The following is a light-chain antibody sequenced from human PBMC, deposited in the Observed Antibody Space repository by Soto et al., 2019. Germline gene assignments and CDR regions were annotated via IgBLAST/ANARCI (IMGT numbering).Light chain of an antibody. Sequence: QSALTQPASVSGSPGQSITISCTGTSNDVGGYIYVSWYQQHPGKAPKLMIYEVSNRPSGVSNRFSGSKSGNTASLTISGLQAEDEADYYCSSYTSSSPLYVFGTGTKLTVL. V-gene: IGLV2-14*01. CDR2: EVS. CDR1: SNDVGGYIY. J-gene: IGLJ1*01. CDR3: SSYTSSSPLYV.